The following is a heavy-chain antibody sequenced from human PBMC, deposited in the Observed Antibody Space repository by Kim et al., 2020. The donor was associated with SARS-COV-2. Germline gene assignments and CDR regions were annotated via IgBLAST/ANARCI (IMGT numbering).Heavy chain of an antibody. CDR3: ARETPYSYGHPRYSTAVDY. V-gene: IGHV4-34*01. CDR2: INHSGST. D-gene: IGHD5-18*01. CDR1: GGSFSGYY. J-gene: IGHJ4*02. Sequence: SETLSLTCAVYGGSFSGYYWSWIRQPPGKGLEWIGEINHSGSTNYNPSLKSRVTISVDTSKNQFSLKLSSVTAADTAVYYCARETPYSYGHPRYSTAVDYWGQGTLVTVSS.